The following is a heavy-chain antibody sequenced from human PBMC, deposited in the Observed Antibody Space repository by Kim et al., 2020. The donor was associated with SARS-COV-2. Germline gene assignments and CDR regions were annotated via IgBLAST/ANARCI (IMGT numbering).Heavy chain of an antibody. CDR2: IWYDGSNK. D-gene: IGHD1-26*01. Sequence: GGSLRLSCAASGFTFSSYGMHWVRQAPGKGLEWVAVIWYDGSNKYYADSVKGRFTISRDNSKNTLYLQMNSLRAEDTAVYYCAKDRLGGPYSGSYGLDYWGQGTLVTVSS. CDR1: GFTFSSYG. CDR3: AKDRLGGPYSGSYGLDY. V-gene: IGHV3-33*06. J-gene: IGHJ4*02.